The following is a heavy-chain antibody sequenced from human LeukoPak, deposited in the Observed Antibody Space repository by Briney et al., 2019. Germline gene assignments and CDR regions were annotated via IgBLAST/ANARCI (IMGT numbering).Heavy chain of an antibody. CDR1: GGSISSYY. CDR3: ARIGHEDYYFDY. V-gene: IGHV4-59*01. CDR2: IYYSGST. J-gene: IGHJ4*02. Sequence: ETLSLTCTVSGGSISSYYWSWIRQPPGKGREWIGYIYYSGSTNYNPSLKSRVTISVDTSKNQFSLKLSSVTAADTAVYYCARIGHEDYYFDYWGQGTLVTVSS.